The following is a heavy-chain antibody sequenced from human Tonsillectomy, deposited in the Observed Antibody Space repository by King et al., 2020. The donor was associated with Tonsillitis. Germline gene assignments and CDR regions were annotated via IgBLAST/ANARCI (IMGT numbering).Heavy chain of an antibody. J-gene: IGHJ3*02. CDR1: GFTFSSYD. CDR3: VADYYDSSGYYYSSGEFDI. D-gene: IGHD3-22*01. CDR2: IGTAGDT. Sequence: LQLVQSGGGLVQPGGSLRLSCAASGFTFSSYDMHWVRQATGKGLEWVSAIGTAGDTYYPGSVKGRFTISRENAKNSLYLQMNSLRGEDTAVYYCVADYYDSSGYYYSSGEFDIWGQGTMVTVSS. V-gene: IGHV3-13*01.